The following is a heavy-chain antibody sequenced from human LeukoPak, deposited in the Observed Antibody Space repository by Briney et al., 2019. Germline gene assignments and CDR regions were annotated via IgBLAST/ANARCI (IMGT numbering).Heavy chain of an antibody. D-gene: IGHD6-19*01. CDR2: IYNGDST. CDR1: GFTVSSTY. V-gene: IGHV3-53*01. CDR3: ARGIQWLVFDY. J-gene: IGHJ4*02. Sequence: GGSLRLSCAASGFTVSSTYMTWVRQAPGKGLEWVSVIYNGDSTNYADSVKGRFTISRDNSKNTPYLQMNSLRADDTAVYYCARGIQWLVFDYWGQGTLVTVSS.